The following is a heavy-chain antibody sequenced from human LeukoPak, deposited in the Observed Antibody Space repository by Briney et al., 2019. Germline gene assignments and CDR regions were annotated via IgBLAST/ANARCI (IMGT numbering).Heavy chain of an antibody. CDR1: EFTVSSNY. Sequence: PGGSLRLSCAASEFTVSSNYMSWVRQAPGKGLEWVSVIYSGGNTYYADSVKGQFTISRDNSKNTLYLQMNSLRAEDTAVYYCAKDRYCSSTRCYGDFDYWGQGTLVTVSS. J-gene: IGHJ4*02. D-gene: IGHD2-2*01. CDR2: IYSGGNT. CDR3: AKDRYCSSTRCYGDFDY. V-gene: IGHV3-53*01.